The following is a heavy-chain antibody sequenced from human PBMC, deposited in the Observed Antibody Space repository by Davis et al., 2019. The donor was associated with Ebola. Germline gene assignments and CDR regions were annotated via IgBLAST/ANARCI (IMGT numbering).Heavy chain of an antibody. CDR3: AKDRDGSSWPYYYYGMDV. Sequence: GGSLRLSCVASGFSVTDYFMSWIRQAPGKGLEWISYLSRSGNTIYYADSVKGRFTMSRDSSKNSLYLQMNSLRDDDTAVYYCAKDRDGSSWPYYYYGMDVWGQGTTVTVSS. D-gene: IGHD6-13*01. J-gene: IGHJ6*02. V-gene: IGHV3-11*01. CDR1: GFSVTDYF. CDR2: LSRSGNTI.